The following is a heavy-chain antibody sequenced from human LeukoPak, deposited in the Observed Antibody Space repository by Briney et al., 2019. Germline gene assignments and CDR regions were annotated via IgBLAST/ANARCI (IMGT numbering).Heavy chain of an antibody. CDR3: AKSSGWLTRYFDY. CDR2: IDFRSGDS. D-gene: IGHD6-19*01. Sequence: GGSLRLSCAASGFTFSSYSMTWVRQAPGKGLEWVSSIDFRSGDSFYADSVKGRFTISRDNSKNTLYLQMNSLRAEDTAVYYCAKSSGWLTRYFDYWGQGTLVTVSS. V-gene: IGHV3-23*01. J-gene: IGHJ4*02. CDR1: GFTFSSYS.